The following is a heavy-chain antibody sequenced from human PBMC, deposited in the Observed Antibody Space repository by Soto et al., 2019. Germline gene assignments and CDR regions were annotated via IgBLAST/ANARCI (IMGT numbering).Heavy chain of an antibody. CDR3: ARNGDSSDYRGWFDP. J-gene: IGHJ5*02. Sequence: GGSRRLSCAASGFTVSSNYMSWVRQAPGKGLEWVSVIYSGGTTYYADSVKGRFTISRDNSKNTLYLQMNSLRAEDTAVYYCARNGDSSDYRGWFDPWGQGT. CDR1: GFTVSSNY. D-gene: IGHD3-22*01. V-gene: IGHV3-66*01. CDR2: IYSGGTT.